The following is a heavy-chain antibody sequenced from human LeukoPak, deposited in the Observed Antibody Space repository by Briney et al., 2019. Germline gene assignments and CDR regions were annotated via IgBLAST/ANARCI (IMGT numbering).Heavy chain of an antibody. J-gene: IGHJ2*01. D-gene: IGHD4-17*01. CDR1: GYSFTSYW. CDR2: IYPGDSDT. Sequence: GESLKISCKGSGYSFTSYWIGWVRQMPGKGLEWMGIIYPGDSDTTYSPSFQGQVTISADKSINTAYMQWSSLKASDSAMYYCARPGATVTNTNYYFDLWGRGTLVTVSS. V-gene: IGHV5-51*01. CDR3: ARPGATVTNTNYYFDL.